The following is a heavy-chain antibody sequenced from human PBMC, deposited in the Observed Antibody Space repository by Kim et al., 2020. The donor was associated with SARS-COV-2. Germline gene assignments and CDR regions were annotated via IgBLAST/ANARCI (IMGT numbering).Heavy chain of an antibody. Sequence: SETLSLTCTVSGGSISSSSYYWGWIRQPPGKGLEWIGSIYYSGSTYYNPSLKSRVTISVDTSKNQFSLKLSSVTAADTAVYYCAGRNPGCDYWGQGTLVTVSS. J-gene: IGHJ4*02. V-gene: IGHV4-39*07. CDR1: GGSISSSSYY. CDR2: IYYSGST. CDR3: AGRNPGCDY.